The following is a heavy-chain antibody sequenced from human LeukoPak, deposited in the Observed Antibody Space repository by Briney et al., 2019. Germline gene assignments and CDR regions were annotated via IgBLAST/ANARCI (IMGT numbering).Heavy chain of an antibody. Sequence: SETLSLTCTVSGGSISSYYWSWIRQPAGKGLEWIGRIYTSGSTNYNPSLKSRVTMSVDTSKNQFSLKLSSVTAADTAVYYCARDGVGYSSGWPYYYYGMDVWGQGPTVTVSS. CDR1: GGSISSYY. CDR3: ARDGVGYSSGWPYYYYGMDV. V-gene: IGHV4-4*07. CDR2: IYTSGST. J-gene: IGHJ6*02. D-gene: IGHD6-19*01.